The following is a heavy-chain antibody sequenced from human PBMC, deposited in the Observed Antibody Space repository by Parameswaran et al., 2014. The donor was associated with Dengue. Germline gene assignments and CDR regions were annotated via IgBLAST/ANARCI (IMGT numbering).Heavy chain of an antibody. J-gene: IGHJ6*02. CDR3: ARAREASNYAYGMDV. D-gene: IGHD1-26*01. V-gene: IGHV3-33*01. CDR2: IWYDGSNK. Sequence: WIRQAPGKGLEWVAVIWYDGSNKYYADSVKGRFTISRDNSKNTLYLQMNSLRAEDTAVYYCARAREASNYAYGMDVWGQGTTVTVSS.